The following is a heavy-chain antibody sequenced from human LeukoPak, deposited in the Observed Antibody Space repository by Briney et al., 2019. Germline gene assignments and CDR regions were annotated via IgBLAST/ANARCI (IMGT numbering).Heavy chain of an antibody. Sequence: PSETLSLTCTVSGGSISSGDYYWSWIRQPPGKGLEWIGYIYYSGSTYYNPSLKSRVTISVDTSKNQFSLKLSSVTAADTAVYYRAREGDSSGHYHPRLQDGMDVWGQGTTVTVSS. CDR1: GGSISSGDYY. D-gene: IGHD3-22*01. J-gene: IGHJ6*02. CDR2: IYYSGST. CDR3: AREGDSSGHYHPRLQDGMDV. V-gene: IGHV4-30-4*01.